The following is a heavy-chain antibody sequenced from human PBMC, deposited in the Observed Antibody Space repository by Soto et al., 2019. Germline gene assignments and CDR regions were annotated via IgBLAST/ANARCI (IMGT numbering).Heavy chain of an antibody. D-gene: IGHD3-9*01. CDR1: GGSITSYY. J-gene: IGHJ4*02. CDR2: IYYSGST. CDR3: ARASVLRYFDWLLSPWYFDY. Sequence: SETLSLTCTVSGGSITSYYWSWIRQPPGKGLEWIGYIYYSGSTNYNPSLKSRVTISVDTSKNQFSLKLSSVTAADTAVYYCARASVLRYFDWLLSPWYFDYWGQGTLVTVSS. V-gene: IGHV4-59*12.